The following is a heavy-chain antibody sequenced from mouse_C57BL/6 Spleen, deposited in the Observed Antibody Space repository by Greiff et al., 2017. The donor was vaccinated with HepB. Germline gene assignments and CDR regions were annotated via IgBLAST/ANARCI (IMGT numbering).Heavy chain of an antibody. CDR1: GYSFTDYN. J-gene: IGHJ4*01. D-gene: IGHD2-3*01. Sequence: EVKLLESGPELVKPGASVKISCKASGYSFTDYNMNWVKQSNGKSLEWIGVINPNYGTTSYNQKFKGKATLTVDQSSSTAYMQLNSLTSEDSAVYYCARDGYYVGESAMDYWGQGTSVTVSS. CDR3: ARDGYYVGESAMDY. CDR2: INPNYGTT. V-gene: IGHV1-39*01.